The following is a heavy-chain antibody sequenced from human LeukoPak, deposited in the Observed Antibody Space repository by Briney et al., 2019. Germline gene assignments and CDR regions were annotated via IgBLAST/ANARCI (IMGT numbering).Heavy chain of an antibody. CDR3: ARDETSDSSGDDY. V-gene: IGHV3-23*01. D-gene: IGHD3-22*01. CDR1: GFTFSSYA. Sequence: HSGGSLRLSCAASGFTFSSYAMSWVRQAPGKGLEWVSAISGSGGSTYYADSVKGRFTISRDNSKNTLYLQMNSLRAEDTAVYYCARDETSDSSGDDYWGQGTLVTVSS. CDR2: ISGSGGST. J-gene: IGHJ4*02.